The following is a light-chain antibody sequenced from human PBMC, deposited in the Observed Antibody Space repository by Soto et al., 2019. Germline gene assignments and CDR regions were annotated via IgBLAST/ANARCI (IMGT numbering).Light chain of an antibody. J-gene: IGKJ1*01. CDR3: QQSYSLPRT. Sequence: DVRLTQSPSSLSASIGDTVSISCRSSQSIATSVNWYQQKTGKPPALLIYGGSALQIGVPHRFSASGSGTDFTLTITSLQHEDFAIYYCQQSYSLPRTFGQGTKVDLK. V-gene: IGKV1-39*01. CDR2: GGS. CDR1: QSIATS.